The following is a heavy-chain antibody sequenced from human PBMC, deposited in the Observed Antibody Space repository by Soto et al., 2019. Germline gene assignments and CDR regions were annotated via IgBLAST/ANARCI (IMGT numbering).Heavy chain of an antibody. Sequence: EVQLVESGGGLVQPGGSLRLSCAASGFTFSNYEMNWVRQAPGKGLEWVSYITASGGTIHYADSVKGRFTISRDNARKSLYLQMNSLIVYYADVYYCARSWNDYFQDWGQGSLVTVSS. CDR3: ARSWNDYFQD. CDR1: GFTFSNYE. V-gene: IGHV3-48*03. CDR2: ITASGGTI. J-gene: IGHJ1*01. D-gene: IGHD1-1*01.